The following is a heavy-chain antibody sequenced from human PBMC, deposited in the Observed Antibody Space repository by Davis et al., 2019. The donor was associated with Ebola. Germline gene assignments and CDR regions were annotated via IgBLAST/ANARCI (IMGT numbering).Heavy chain of an antibody. J-gene: IGHJ4*02. Sequence: SVQVSCKASGGTFSSHAISWVRHAPGQELEWMGRIIPILGIANYAQKFQGRVTITADKSTRTAYMELSSVRSEDTAVYYCARDLAVAGDYWGQETLVTVSS. CDR2: IIPILGIA. CDR1: GGTFSSHA. CDR3: ARDLAVAGDY. D-gene: IGHD6-19*01. V-gene: IGHV1-69*04.